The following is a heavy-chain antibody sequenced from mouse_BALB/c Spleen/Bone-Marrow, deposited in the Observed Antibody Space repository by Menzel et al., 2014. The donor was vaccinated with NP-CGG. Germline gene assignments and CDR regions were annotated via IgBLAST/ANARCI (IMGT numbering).Heavy chain of an antibody. CDR3: ARDDYDAIAY. Sequence: QVQLQQSGAELAEPGASVKMSCKASGYTFTSYWMHWVKQRPGQGLEWIGYINPSTGYTEYNLKFKDKATLTAVKSSTTAYMQLRSLTSEDSAVYYCARDDYDAIAYWGQGTLVTVSA. J-gene: IGHJ3*01. CDR2: INPSTGYT. V-gene: IGHV1-7*01. CDR1: GYTFTSYW. D-gene: IGHD2-4*01.